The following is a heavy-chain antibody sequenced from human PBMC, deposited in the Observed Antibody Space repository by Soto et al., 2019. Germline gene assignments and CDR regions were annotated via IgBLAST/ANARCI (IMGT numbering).Heavy chain of an antibody. CDR2: IYYSGST. CDR1: GGSISNYY. J-gene: IGHJ6*03. Sequence: SETLSLTCTVSGGSISNYYWSWIRQPPGKGLEWIGYIYYSGSTNYNPSLKSRVTISVDTSKNQFSLQLNSVTPEDTAVYYCARELYVFPDLTTGTLYYYYYMDVWGKGTTVTVSS. CDR3: ARELYVFPDLTTGTLYYYYYMDV. D-gene: IGHD3-3*01. V-gene: IGHV4-59*12.